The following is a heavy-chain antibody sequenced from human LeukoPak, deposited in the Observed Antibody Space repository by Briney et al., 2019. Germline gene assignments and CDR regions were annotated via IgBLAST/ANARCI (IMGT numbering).Heavy chain of an antibody. J-gene: IGHJ6*04. Sequence: SETLSLTCTVSGGSISSGDYYWSWIRQPPGKGLEWIGYIYYSGSTYYNPSLKSRLTISVDTSKSHFSLKLSSVTAADTAVYYCARGSGAALYYYYGMDVWGKGTMVTVSS. V-gene: IGHV4-30-4*01. CDR3: ARGSGAALYYYYGMDV. CDR2: IYYSGST. D-gene: IGHD1-26*01. CDR1: GGSISSGDYY.